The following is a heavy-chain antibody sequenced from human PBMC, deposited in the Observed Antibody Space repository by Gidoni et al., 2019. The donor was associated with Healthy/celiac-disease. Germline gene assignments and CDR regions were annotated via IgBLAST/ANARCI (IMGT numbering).Heavy chain of an antibody. CDR3: ARPPYKHYYDSSGYFPFYYYYGMDV. D-gene: IGHD3-22*01. Sequence: QVQLQQWGAGLLKPSETLSLTCAVYGGSFSGYYWTWIRQPPGTWLELIGEINHSGSTNYNPSLKSRVTISVDTSKNQFSLKLSSVTAADTAVYYCARPPYKHYYDSSGYFPFYYYYGMDVWGQGTTVTVSS. CDR1: GGSFSGYY. CDR2: INHSGST. V-gene: IGHV4-34*01. J-gene: IGHJ6*02.